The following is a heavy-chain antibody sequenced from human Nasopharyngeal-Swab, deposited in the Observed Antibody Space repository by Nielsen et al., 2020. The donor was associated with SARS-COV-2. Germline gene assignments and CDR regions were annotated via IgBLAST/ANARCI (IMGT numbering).Heavy chain of an antibody. CDR1: GFTVSSKY. Sequence: GGSLRLSCAASGFTVSSKYMSWVRQAPGKGLKWVSLISSDSSTYYADSVKGRFTISRDNAKNSLYLQMNSLRDEDTAVYYCARQDIVVVFAHPAWFDPWGQGTLVTVSS. J-gene: IGHJ5*02. V-gene: IGHV3-66*04. CDR3: ARQDIVVVFAHPAWFDP. CDR2: ISSDSST. D-gene: IGHD2-15*01.